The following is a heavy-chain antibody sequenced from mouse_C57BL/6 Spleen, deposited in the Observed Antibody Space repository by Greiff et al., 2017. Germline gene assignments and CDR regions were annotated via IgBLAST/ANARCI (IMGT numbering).Heavy chain of an antibody. CDR2: ISDGGSYT. CDR1: GFTFSSYA. J-gene: IGHJ1*03. CDR3: ARDAYYSPYFDV. Sequence: EVQLQQSGGGLVKPGGSLKLSCAASGFTFSSYAMSWVRQTPEKRLEWVATISDGGSYTYYPDNVKGRFTISRDNAKNNLYLQMSHLKSEDTAMYYCARDAYYSPYFDVWGTGTTVTVSS. D-gene: IGHD2-12*01. V-gene: IGHV5-4*01.